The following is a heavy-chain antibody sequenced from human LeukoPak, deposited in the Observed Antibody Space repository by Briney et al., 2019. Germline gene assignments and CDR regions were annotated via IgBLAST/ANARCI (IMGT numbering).Heavy chain of an antibody. V-gene: IGHV3-48*02. CDR3: ARLRGSLYYYTMDV. CDR1: GVTFSNYV. D-gene: IGHD5-12*01. CDR2: ISSTSGII. Sequence: GGSLRLSCAASGVTFSNYVMSWVRQAPGKGLEWVSDISSTSGIIYYADSVKGRFTISRDDAKNSLFLQMNSLRDEDTAVYYCARLRGSLYYYTMDVWGQGTTVTVSS. J-gene: IGHJ6*02.